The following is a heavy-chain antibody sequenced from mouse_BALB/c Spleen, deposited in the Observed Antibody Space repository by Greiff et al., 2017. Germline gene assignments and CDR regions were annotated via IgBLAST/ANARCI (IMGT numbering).Heavy chain of an antibody. J-gene: IGHJ2*01. D-gene: IGHD1-2*01. CDR2: ISYSGST. CDR3: ARFITTAYYFDY. CDR1: GDSITSGY. Sequence: EVKVVESGPSLVKPSQTLSLTCSVTGDSITSGYWNWIRKFPGNKLEYMGYISYSGSTYYNPSLKSRISITRDTSKNQYYLQLNSVTTEDTATYYCARFITTAYYFDYRGQGTTLTVSS. V-gene: IGHV3-8*02.